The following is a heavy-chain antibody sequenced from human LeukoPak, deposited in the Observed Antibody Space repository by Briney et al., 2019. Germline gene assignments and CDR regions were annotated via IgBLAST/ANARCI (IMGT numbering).Heavy chain of an antibody. D-gene: IGHD1-26*01. J-gene: IGHJ4*02. CDR2: MKEDGTQI. Sequence: AGGSLRLSCVASGFTFSRSTMTWVRQAPGKGPEWVAKMKEDGTQIHYVDSVKGRFTISRDNAKNSLFLQMNSLRVEDTAVYYCATGGAPGGRFENWGQGMLVTVSS. CDR1: GFTFSRST. V-gene: IGHV3-7*01. CDR3: ATGGAPGGRFEN.